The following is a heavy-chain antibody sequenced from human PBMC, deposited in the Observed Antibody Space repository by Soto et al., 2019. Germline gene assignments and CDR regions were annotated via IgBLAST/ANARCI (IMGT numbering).Heavy chain of an antibody. D-gene: IGHD4-4*01. CDR3: ARVSMSTVSWGFDP. J-gene: IGHJ5*02. V-gene: IGHV4-59*01. CDR2: IYNSGTT. CDR1: GDSITSNH. Sequence: SETLSLTCAVSGDSITSNHWNWIRQPPGRGLEWIGYIYNSGTTKYNPSLKSRVIISVDTSKNQLSLKLSSVTAADTAVYYCARVSMSTVSWGFDPWGQGNLVTVSS.